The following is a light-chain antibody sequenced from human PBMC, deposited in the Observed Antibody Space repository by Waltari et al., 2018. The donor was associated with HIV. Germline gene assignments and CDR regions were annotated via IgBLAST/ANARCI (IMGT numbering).Light chain of an antibody. Sequence: DIQMTQSPSSLSASVGDRVTITCRASEGISHSLAWYQQQPGKAPKLLLYAVSTLESGVPSRFSGSGSGTDYTLTISSLHPEDFATYYCQQYYSDPMYTFGQGTKLEIK. CDR3: QQYYSDPMYT. J-gene: IGKJ2*01. CDR2: AVS. V-gene: IGKV1-NL1*01. CDR1: EGISHS.